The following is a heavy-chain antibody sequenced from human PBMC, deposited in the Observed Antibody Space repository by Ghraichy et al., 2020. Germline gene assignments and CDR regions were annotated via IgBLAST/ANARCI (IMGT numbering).Heavy chain of an antibody. CDR2: IKSKTDGGTT. CDR3: TTFSIAARRSY. J-gene: IGHJ4*02. CDR1: GFTFSNAW. V-gene: IGHV3-15*07. Sequence: GESLNISCAASGFTFSNAWMNWVRQAPGKGLEWVGRIKSKTDGGTTDYAAPVKGRFTISRDDSKNTLYLQMNSLKTEDTAVYYCTTFSIAARRSYWGQGTLVTVSS. D-gene: IGHD6-6*01.